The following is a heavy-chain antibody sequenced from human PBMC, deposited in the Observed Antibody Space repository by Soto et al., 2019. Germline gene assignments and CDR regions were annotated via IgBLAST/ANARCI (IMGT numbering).Heavy chain of an antibody. CDR1: GFTFSSYG. Sequence: QVQLVESGGGVVQPGRSLRLSCAASGFTFSSYGMHWVRQAPGKGLEWVAVIWYDGSNKYYADSVKGRFTISRDNSKNTLYLQMNSLGAEDTAVYYCARDESPTVTTLLDYWGQGTLVTVSS. V-gene: IGHV3-33*01. CDR2: IWYDGSNK. CDR3: ARDESPTVTTLLDY. D-gene: IGHD4-17*01. J-gene: IGHJ4*02.